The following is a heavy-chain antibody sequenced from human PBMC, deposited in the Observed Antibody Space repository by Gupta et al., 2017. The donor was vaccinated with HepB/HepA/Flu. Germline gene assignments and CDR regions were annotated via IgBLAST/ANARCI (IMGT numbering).Heavy chain of an antibody. J-gene: IGHJ6*03. CDR2: IYTSGRT. CDR1: GGSISSYY. D-gene: IGHD1-26*01. V-gene: IGHV4-4*07. Sequence: QVQLQESGPGMVKPSETLSLTCTASGGSISSYYWSWLRQTAGKGLEWIWRIYTSGRTNYNPTLNSRVTMSVNTSKNQYSLNLSSVTAADTAVDNCARDHKDSESYYYYYYYIDVWGKGTTVTVAS. CDR3: ARDHKDSESYYYYYYYIDV.